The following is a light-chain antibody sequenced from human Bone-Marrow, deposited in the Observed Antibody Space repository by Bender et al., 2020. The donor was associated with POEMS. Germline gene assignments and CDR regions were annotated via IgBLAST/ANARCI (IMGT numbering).Light chain of an antibody. CDR3: AAWDDSLEGL. J-gene: IGLJ2*01. CDR2: SSH. CDR1: SSNIGAHA. Sequence: QSVLTQPPSASGTPGQRVTISCSGGSSNIGAHAVNWYQHLPGTAPKLLIYSSHRRPSEVPDRFSGSRSGTSASLAISGLQSEDEAVYYCAAWDDSLEGLFGGGTKVTVL. V-gene: IGLV1-44*01.